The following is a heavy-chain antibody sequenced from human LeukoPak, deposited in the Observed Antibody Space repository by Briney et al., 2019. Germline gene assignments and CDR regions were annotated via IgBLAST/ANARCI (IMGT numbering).Heavy chain of an antibody. D-gene: IGHD3-10*01. J-gene: IGHJ6*02. CDR3: ASQYGSGSYYNYYGMDV. Sequence: SVKVSCKASGGTFSSYAISWVRQAPGQGLEWMGRIIPILSIANYAQKFQGRVAITADKSTSTAYMELSSLRSEDTAVYYCASQYGSGSYYNYYGMDVWGQGTTVTVSS. CDR2: IIPILSIA. V-gene: IGHV1-69*04. CDR1: GGTFSSYA.